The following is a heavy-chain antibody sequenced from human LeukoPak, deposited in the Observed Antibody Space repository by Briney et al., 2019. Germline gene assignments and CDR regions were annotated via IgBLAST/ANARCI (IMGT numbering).Heavy chain of an antibody. D-gene: IGHD2/OR15-2a*01. V-gene: IGHV3-20*01. CDR1: GFTFDDYG. CDR3: ARNRGSGYYFYMAV. J-gene: IGHJ6*03. Sequence: GGSLRLSCAASGFTFDDYGVSWVRQAPGKGLEWVSGINWNGDSTGYVDSVKGRFTISRDNAKNSLYLQMNSLRAEDTALYHCARNRGSGYYFYMAVWGKGTTVPIS. CDR2: INWNGDST.